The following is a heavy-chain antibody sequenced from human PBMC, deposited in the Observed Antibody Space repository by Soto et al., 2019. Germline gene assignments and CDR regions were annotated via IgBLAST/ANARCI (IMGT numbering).Heavy chain of an antibody. D-gene: IGHD3-22*01. CDR2: MHYTGGT. Sequence: QVQLQASGPGLVKPSDTLSLTCTVSGGSVSMDTYYWTWIRQPPGRGLEWIGYMHYTGGTSYNPSLKSRVTISVDTSKNQFSLRLSSVTAADTAHYYCATGGHYYASMLWGQGILVTVSS. J-gene: IGHJ4*02. CDR3: ATGGHYYASML. CDR1: GGSVSMDTYY. V-gene: IGHV4-61*01.